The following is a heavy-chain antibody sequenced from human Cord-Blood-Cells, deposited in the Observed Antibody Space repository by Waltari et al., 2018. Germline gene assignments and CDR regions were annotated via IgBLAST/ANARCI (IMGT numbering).Heavy chain of an antibody. CDR2: RSYDGSNK. Sequence: QVQLVESGGGVVQPGRSLRLSCAASGFTFSSYAMHWVRQAPGKGLEWVAVRSYDGSNKYYADSVKGRFTISRDNSKNTLYLQMNSLRAEDTAVYYCARDSSGYYAFDIWGQGTMVTVSS. D-gene: IGHD3-22*01. V-gene: IGHV3-30-3*01. CDR1: GFTFSSYA. J-gene: IGHJ3*02. CDR3: ARDSSGYYAFDI.